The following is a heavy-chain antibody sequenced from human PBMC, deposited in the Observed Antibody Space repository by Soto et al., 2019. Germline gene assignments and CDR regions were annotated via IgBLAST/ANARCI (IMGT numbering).Heavy chain of an antibody. CDR3: ASSMGLHCSGGSCFDY. V-gene: IGHV1-18*01. CDR1: GYTFTSYG. J-gene: IGHJ4*02. Sequence: GASVKVSCKASGYTFTSYGISWVRQAPGQGLEWMGWISAYNGNTNYAQKLQGRVTMTTDTSTSTAYMELRSLRSDDTAVYYCASSMGLHCSGGSCFDYWGQGTLVTVSS. D-gene: IGHD2-15*01. CDR2: ISAYNGNT.